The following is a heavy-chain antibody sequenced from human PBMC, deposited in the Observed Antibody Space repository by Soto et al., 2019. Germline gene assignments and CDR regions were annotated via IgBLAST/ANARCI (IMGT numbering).Heavy chain of an antibody. Sequence: GGSLRLSCTASGFTFSSYAMSWVRQAPGKGLEWVSAISGSNKYYADSVKGRFTISRDNSKNTLYLQMNSLRAEDTAVYYCAKEIPGSGWSCDYWGQGTLVTVSS. CDR2: ISGSNK. D-gene: IGHD6-19*01. CDR3: AKEIPGSGWSCDY. V-gene: IGHV3-23*01. CDR1: GFTFSSYA. J-gene: IGHJ4*02.